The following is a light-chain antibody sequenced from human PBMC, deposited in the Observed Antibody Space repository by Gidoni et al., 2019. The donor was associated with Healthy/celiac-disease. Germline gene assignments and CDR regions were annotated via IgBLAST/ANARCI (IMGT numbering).Light chain of an antibody. J-gene: IGLJ3*02. CDR3: LLYYGGAPNWV. CDR1: TGAVTSGYY. Sequence: QTVVTQEPSLTVSPVGTVTLTCASSTGAVTSGYYPNWFQQKPGQAPRPLIYSTSNKHSWTPARFSGSLLGGKAALTLSGVQPEDEAEYYCLLYYGGAPNWVFGGGTKLTVL. V-gene: IGLV7-43*01. CDR2: STS.